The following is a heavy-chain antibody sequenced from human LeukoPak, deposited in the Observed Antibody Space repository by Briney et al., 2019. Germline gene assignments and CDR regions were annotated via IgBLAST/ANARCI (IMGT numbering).Heavy chain of an antibody. D-gene: IGHD3-16*01. Sequence: GGSLRLSCAASGFSFSGSGMHWVRQSPGKGPEWVAFIRYDESVKSYANSVKGRFTGFRDNSKNTLFLQMNNLRAEDTAVYYCARDLHGGAKAFNIWGLGTMVIVSS. CDR2: IRYDESVK. J-gene: IGHJ3*02. CDR1: GFSFSGSG. V-gene: IGHV3-30*02. CDR3: ARDLHGGAKAFNI.